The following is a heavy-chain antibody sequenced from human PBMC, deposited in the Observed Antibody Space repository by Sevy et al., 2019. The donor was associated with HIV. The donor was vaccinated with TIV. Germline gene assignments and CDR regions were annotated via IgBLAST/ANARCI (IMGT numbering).Heavy chain of an antibody. CDR3: AAGSGSYPFAFDP. D-gene: IGHD3-10*01. CDR1: GFTFSSYA. CDR2: ISGSGGST. Sequence: GGSLRLSCAASGFTFSSYAMSWVRQAPGKGLEWVSAISGSGGSTYDADSVKGRFTISRDNSKNTLYLQMNSLRAEDTAVYYCAAGSGSYPFAFDPWGQGTLVTVSS. J-gene: IGHJ5*02. V-gene: IGHV3-23*01.